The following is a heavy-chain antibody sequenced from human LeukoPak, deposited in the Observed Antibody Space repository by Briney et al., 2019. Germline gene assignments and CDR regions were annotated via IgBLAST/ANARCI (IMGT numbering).Heavy chain of an antibody. CDR2: INPNSGGT. J-gene: IGHJ5*02. CDR1: GYTFTGYY. Sequence: ASVKVSCKASGYTFTGYYMHWVRQAPGQGLEWMGRINPNSGGTNYAQKFQGRVTITTDESTSTAYMELSSLRSEDTAVYYCARETASWFDPWGQGTLVTVSS. V-gene: IGHV1-2*06. CDR3: ARETASWFDP. D-gene: IGHD5-18*01.